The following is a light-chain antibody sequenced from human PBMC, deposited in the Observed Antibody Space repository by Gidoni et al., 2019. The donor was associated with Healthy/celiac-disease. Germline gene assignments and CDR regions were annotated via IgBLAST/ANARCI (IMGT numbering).Light chain of an antibody. Sequence: IVPTQSPGTLSLSSGERATLSCRASQSISSSYVAWYQQKPGQAPRLLTYGASSRAAGIPDRFSGGGSGTDFTITISRLEAEVFAVYYCQQYSSSLTFGGGTKVEIK. CDR3: QQYSSSLT. V-gene: IGKV3-20*01. J-gene: IGKJ4*01. CDR1: QSISSSY. CDR2: GAS.